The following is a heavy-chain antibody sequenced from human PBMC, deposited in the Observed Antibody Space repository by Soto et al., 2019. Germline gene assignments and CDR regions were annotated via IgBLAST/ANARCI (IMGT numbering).Heavy chain of an antibody. Sequence: LSLTCTVSGGSISSYYWSWIRQPPGKGLEWIGYIYYSGSTNYNPSLKSRVTISVDTSKNQFSLKLSSVTAADTAVYYCARDPRRSGMDVWGQGTTVTVSS. CDR2: IYYSGST. CDR1: GGSISSYY. V-gene: IGHV4-59*01. D-gene: IGHD6-6*01. J-gene: IGHJ6*02. CDR3: ARDPRRSGMDV.